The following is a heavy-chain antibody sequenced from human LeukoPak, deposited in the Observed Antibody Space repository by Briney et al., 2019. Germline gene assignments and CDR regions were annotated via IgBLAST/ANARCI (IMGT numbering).Heavy chain of an antibody. CDR3: ARRAGAYSHPYDY. D-gene: IGHD4/OR15-4a*01. CDR1: GGSISSYY. CDR2: IYYSGST. V-gene: IGHV4-59*01. Sequence: SETLSLTCTVSGGSISSYYWSWIRQPPGKGLEWIGYIYYSGSTNYNPSLKSRVTISVDTSKNQFSLKLSSVTAADTAVYYCARRAGAYSHPYDYWGQGTLVTVSS. J-gene: IGHJ4*02.